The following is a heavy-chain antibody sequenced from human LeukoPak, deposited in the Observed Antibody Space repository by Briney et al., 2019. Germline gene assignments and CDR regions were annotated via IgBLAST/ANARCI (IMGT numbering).Heavy chain of an antibody. Sequence: PSETLSLTCAVYGGSFSGYYWSWIRQPPGKGLERIGEINHSGSTNYNPSLKSRVTISVDTSKNQFSLKLSSVTAADTAVYYCARGGYYYDSSGYLDYWGQGTLVTVSS. D-gene: IGHD3-22*01. V-gene: IGHV4-34*01. CDR1: GGSFSGYY. CDR3: ARGGYYYDSSGYLDY. J-gene: IGHJ4*02. CDR2: INHSGST.